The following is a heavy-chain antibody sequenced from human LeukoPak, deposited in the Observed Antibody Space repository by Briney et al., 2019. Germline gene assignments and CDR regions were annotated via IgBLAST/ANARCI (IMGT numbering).Heavy chain of an antibody. CDR3: ARVGYYYDSSGYYYYGMDV. CDR2: INPSGGST. J-gene: IGHJ6*02. V-gene: IGHV1-46*01. CDR1: GYTFTIYY. D-gene: IGHD3-22*01. Sequence: ASVNVSCTASGYTFTIYYMHWVRQAPGQGLEWMGIINPSGGSTSYAQKFQGRVTMTRDTSTSTVYMELSSLRSEDTAVYYCARVGYYYDSSGYYYYGMDVWGQGTTVTVSS.